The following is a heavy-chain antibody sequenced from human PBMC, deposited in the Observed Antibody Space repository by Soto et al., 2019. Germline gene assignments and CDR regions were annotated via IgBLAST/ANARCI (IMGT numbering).Heavy chain of an antibody. J-gene: IGHJ4*02. CDR1: GGTFSSFA. CDR2: IIPIFGTA. Sequence: QVQLVQSGAEVKEAGSSVKVSCKASGGTFSSFAISWVRQAPGQGLEWMGGIIPIFGTANYAQKFQGRVTITADESTSTAYMELSSLRSEDTAVYYCARGGTVAGFTQFDYWGQGTLVTVSS. CDR3: ARGGTVAGFTQFDY. D-gene: IGHD6-19*01. V-gene: IGHV1-69*12.